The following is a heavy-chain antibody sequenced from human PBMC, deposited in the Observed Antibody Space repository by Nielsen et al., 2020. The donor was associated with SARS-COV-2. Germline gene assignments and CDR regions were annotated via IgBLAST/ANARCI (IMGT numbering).Heavy chain of an antibody. D-gene: IGHD6-19*01. CDR2: ISYDGSNK. J-gene: IGHJ4*02. Sequence: WIRQPPGKGLEWVAVISYDGSNKYYADSVKGRFTISRDNSKNTLYLQMNSLRAEDTAVYYCARGEVTAVAGFDYWGQGTLVTVSS. CDR3: ARGEVTAVAGFDY. V-gene: IGHV3-30*04.